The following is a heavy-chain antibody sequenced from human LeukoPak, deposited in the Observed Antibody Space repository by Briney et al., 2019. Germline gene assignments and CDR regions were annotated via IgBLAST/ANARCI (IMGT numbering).Heavy chain of an antibody. CDR2: ISGAARNI. D-gene: IGHD3-10*01. Sequence: GGSLRLSCAASGFTFSSYEMTWVRQAPGKGLEWISYISGAARNIYYADSVKGRFTISRDNAKNSLYLQMNSLRADDTAVYYCARDYLQYFGGLAFDIWGQGTGVTVSS. V-gene: IGHV3-48*03. J-gene: IGHJ3*02. CDR3: ARDYLQYFGGLAFDI. CDR1: GFTFSSYE.